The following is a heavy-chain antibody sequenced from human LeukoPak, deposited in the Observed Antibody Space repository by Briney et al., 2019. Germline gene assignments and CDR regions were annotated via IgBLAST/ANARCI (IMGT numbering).Heavy chain of an antibody. CDR1: GFTFNNYA. V-gene: IGHV3-23*01. J-gene: IGHJ6*02. CDR3: ARDLRAAAVYYYFGMDV. D-gene: IGHD6-13*01. Sequence: GGSLRLSCAASGFTFNNYAMSWVRQAPGKGLEWVSFITDSGGSTYYADSVRGRFTISRDNSYNTLYLQMNSLRAEDTAVYYCARDLRAAAVYYYFGMDVWGQGTTVTVSS. CDR2: ITDSGGST.